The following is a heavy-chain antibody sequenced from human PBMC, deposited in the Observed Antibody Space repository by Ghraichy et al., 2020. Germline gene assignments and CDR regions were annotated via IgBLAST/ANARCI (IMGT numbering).Heavy chain of an antibody. V-gene: IGHV3-53*01. D-gene: IGHD1-26*01. Sequence: GGSLRLSCAASGFTVSSNYMSWVRQAPGKGLEWVSVIYSGGSTYYADSVKGRFTISRDNSKNTLYLQMNSLRAEDTAVYYCARGMWGYYYGMDVWGQGTTVTVSS. CDR3: ARGMWGYYYGMDV. J-gene: IGHJ6*02. CDR1: GFTVSSNY. CDR2: IYSGGST.